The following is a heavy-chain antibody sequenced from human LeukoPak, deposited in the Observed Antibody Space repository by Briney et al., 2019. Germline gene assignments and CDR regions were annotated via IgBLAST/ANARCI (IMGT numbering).Heavy chain of an antibody. CDR3: ARGVERGSYYEGAFDI. J-gene: IGHJ3*02. CDR1: GYTFTSYD. V-gene: IGHV1-8*03. CDR2: MNPNSGNT. D-gene: IGHD1-26*01. Sequence: ASVKVSCKASGYTFTSYDINWVRQATGQGLEWMGWMNPNSGNTGYAQKFQGRVTITTDESTSTAYMELSSLRSEDTAVYYCARGVERGSYYEGAFDIWGQGTMVTVSS.